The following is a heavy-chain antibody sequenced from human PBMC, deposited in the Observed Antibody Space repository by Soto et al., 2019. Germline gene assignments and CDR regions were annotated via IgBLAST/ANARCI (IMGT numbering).Heavy chain of an antibody. CDR2: IWYDGSKK. CDR1: GFTFSSYG. Sequence: PGVSLRLSCAASGFTFSSYGMHWVRQAPGKGLEWVAVIWYDGSKKYYGDSVNGRFTISRDDSQNTLSLQMDSLRAEDTAVYYCARDIYSTSYYHYYSMDVWGQGTTVTVSS. V-gene: IGHV3-33*01. J-gene: IGHJ6*02. D-gene: IGHD6-13*01. CDR3: ARDIYSTSYYHYYSMDV.